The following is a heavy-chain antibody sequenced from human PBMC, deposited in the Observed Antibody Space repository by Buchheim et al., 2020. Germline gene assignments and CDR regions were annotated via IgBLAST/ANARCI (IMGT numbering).Heavy chain of an antibody. D-gene: IGHD4-11*01. CDR1: GGSIHRGGYY. J-gene: IGHJ6*02. V-gene: IGHV4-31*03. CDR3: ARDGYNNFGEYFAMDV. CDR2: IYYTGAT. Sequence: QMQLQESGPGLVKPLQTLSLTCTVSGGSIHRGGYYWSWIRQHSVRGLEWIGYIYYTGATYYSTSLKSRVSISVDMSKNQFSLRVNSVTAADTAVYFCARDGYNNFGEYFAMDVWGQGT.